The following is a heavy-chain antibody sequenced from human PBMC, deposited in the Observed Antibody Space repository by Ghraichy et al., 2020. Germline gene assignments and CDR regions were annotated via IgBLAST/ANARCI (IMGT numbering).Heavy chain of an antibody. CDR1: GFTVSSNY. Sequence: GESLNIYCAASGFTVSSNYMSWVRQAPGKGLEWVSVIYSGGTTYYADSVKGRFTISRDNSKNTLYFQMNSLRAEDTAIYYCARDTRDDYKYYFDYWGQGTLVTVSS. J-gene: IGHJ4*02. CDR2: IYSGGTT. CDR3: ARDTRDDYKYYFDY. D-gene: IGHD5-24*01. V-gene: IGHV3-53*01.